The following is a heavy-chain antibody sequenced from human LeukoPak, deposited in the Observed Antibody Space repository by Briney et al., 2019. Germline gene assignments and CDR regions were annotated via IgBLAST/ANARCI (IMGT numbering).Heavy chain of an antibody. CDR3: ARVGITMVRGVIPYYYYYGMDV. J-gene: IGHJ6*02. V-gene: IGHV3-74*01. D-gene: IGHD3-10*01. CDR2: INSDGSST. Sequence: GGSLRLSCAASGFTFSSYWMHWVRQAPGKGLVWVSRINSDGSSTSYADSVKGRFTISRDNAKNTLYLQMNSLRAEDTAVYYCARVGITMVRGVIPYYYYYGMDVWGQGTTVTVSS. CDR1: GFTFSSYW.